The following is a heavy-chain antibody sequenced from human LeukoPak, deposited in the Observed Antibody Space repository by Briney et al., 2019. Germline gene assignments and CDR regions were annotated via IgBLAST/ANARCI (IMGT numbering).Heavy chain of an antibody. D-gene: IGHD4-17*01. V-gene: IGHV1-18*01. J-gene: IGHJ6*03. CDR1: GYTFTSYG. CDR2: ISAYNGNT. CDR3: ARAVYGDYEMDYYMDV. Sequence: ASVKVSCKASGYTFTSYGISWVRQAPGQGLEWMGWISAYNGNTNYAQKLQGRVTMTTDTSTSTAYMELRSLRSDDTAVYYCARAVYGDYEMDYYMDVWGKGTTVTISS.